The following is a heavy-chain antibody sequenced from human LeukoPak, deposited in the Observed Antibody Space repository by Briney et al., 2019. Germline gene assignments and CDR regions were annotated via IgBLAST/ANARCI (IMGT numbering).Heavy chain of an antibody. CDR2: IYSDNT. V-gene: IGHV3-53*01. CDR3: ARRAGAYSHPYDY. J-gene: IGHJ4*02. Sequence: LGESLRLSCTVSGFTVSSNSMSWVRQAPGKGLEWVSFIYSDNTHYSDSVKGRFTISRDNSKNTLYLQMNSLRAEDTAVYYCARRAGAYSHPYDYWGQGTLVTVSS. D-gene: IGHD4/OR15-4a*01. CDR1: GFTVSSNS.